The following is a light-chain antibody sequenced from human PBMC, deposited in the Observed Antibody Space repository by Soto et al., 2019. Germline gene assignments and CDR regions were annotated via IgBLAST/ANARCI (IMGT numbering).Light chain of an antibody. Sequence: QSALAQPASVSGSPGQSITISCTGTSSDVGRYNYVSWFQQHPGKAPKLMIYDVSIWPSGVSDRFSGSKSGNTASLTISGLQAEDEADYYCSSFTSSSTFVFGTGTKLTV. CDR2: DVS. CDR3: SSFTSSSTFV. V-gene: IGLV2-14*01. CDR1: SSDVGRYNY. J-gene: IGLJ1*01.